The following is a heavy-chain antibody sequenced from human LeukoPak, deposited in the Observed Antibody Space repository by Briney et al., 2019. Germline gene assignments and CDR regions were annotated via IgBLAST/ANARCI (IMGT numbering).Heavy chain of an antibody. CDR3: ARAHSGYGLYNWFDP. CDR1: GYTFTGYY. J-gene: IGHJ5*02. Sequence: ASVKVSCKASGYTFTGYYIHWVRQAPGQGLERMGWINPNSGGTNYAQKFQGRVTMTRDTSISTAYMELSRLRSDDTAVYYCARAHSGYGLYNWFDPWGQGTLVTVSS. CDR2: INPNSGGT. V-gene: IGHV1-2*02. D-gene: IGHD5-12*01.